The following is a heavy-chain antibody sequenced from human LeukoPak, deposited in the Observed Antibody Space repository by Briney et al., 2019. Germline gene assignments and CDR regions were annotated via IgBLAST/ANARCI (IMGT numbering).Heavy chain of an antibody. CDR2: IYHSGST. D-gene: IGHD6-19*01. Sequence: SETLSLTCAVSGGSISSSNWWSWVRQPPGKGLEWIGEIYHSGSTNYNPSLKSRVTISVDKSKNQFSLKLSSVTAADTAVYYCASSIAVAGTPQYYFDYWGQGTLVTVSS. V-gene: IGHV4-4*02. J-gene: IGHJ4*02. CDR1: GGSISSSNW. CDR3: ASSIAVAGTPQYYFDY.